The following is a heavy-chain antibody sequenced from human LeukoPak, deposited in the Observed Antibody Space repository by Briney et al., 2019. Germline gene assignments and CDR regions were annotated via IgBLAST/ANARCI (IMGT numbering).Heavy chain of an antibody. CDR3: ARSNQPFQLRGDWFDP. V-gene: IGHV4-39*07. CDR1: GGSISSSSYY. D-gene: IGHD1-14*01. Sequence: TSSETLSLTCTVSGGSISSSSYYWGWIRQPPGKGLEWIGSIYYSGSTYYNPSLKSRVTISVDTSKNQFSLKLSSVTAADTAVYYCARSNQPFQLRGDWFDPWGQGTLVTVSS. CDR2: IYYSGST. J-gene: IGHJ5*02.